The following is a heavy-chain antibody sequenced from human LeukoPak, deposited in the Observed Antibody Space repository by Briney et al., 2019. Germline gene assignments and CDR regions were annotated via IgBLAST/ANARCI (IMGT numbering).Heavy chain of an antibody. CDR2: IYYSGST. CDR3: ARGYGCNLEFYY. Sequence: PQTLSLTCTVSGGSISSGGYYWSWIRQHPGKGLEWIGYIYYSGSTYYNPSLKSRVTISVDTSKNQFSLKLSSVTAADTAVYYCARGYGCNLEFYYWGQGTLVTVSS. V-gene: IGHV4-31*03. J-gene: IGHJ4*02. CDR1: GGSISSGGYY. D-gene: IGHD4-23*01.